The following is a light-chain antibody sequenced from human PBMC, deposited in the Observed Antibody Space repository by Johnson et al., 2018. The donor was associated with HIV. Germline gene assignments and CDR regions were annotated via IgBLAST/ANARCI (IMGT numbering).Light chain of an antibody. V-gene: IGLV1-51*01. Sequence: QSVLTQPPSVSAAPGQKVDISCSGSSSNIESDYVSWYQQLPGTAPKLLIYDNNKRPSGIPDRFFGSKPGTSATLAIPGLPTGDGGDYYGGTCDSSLNAYVVGTGTKVTVL. J-gene: IGLJ1*01. CDR1: SSNIESDY. CDR2: DNN. CDR3: GTCDSSLNAYV.